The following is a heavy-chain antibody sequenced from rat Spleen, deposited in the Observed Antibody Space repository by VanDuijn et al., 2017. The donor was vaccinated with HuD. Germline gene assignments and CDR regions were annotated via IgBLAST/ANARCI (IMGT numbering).Heavy chain of an antibody. V-gene: IGHV3-1*01. CDR1: GYSLTSNY. CDR3: ARSQLSDWFAY. Sequence: EVQLQESGPGLVKPSQSLSLTCSVTGYSLTSNYWGWIRKFPGNKMEWIGHISYSGSTTYNPSLKSRISITRDTSTNQFFLHLNSITTEDTATYYCARSQLSDWFAYWGQGTLVTVSS. D-gene: IGHD1-10*01. CDR2: ISYSGST. J-gene: IGHJ3*01.